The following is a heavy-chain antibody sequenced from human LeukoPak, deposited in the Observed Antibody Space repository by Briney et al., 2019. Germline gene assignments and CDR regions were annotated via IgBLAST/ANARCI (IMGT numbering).Heavy chain of an antibody. J-gene: IGHJ5*02. CDR1: GGSMSSYY. D-gene: IGHD3-3*01. Sequence: SEALSLTCTVSGGSMSSYYWSWIRQPPGKGLEWIGYVYYSGITNYNPSLKSRVTISVDKSKNQFSLKLSSVTAADTAVYYCARAWSGSAGFDPWGQGTLVTVSS. V-gene: IGHV4-59*12. CDR3: ARAWSGSAGFDP. CDR2: VYYSGIT.